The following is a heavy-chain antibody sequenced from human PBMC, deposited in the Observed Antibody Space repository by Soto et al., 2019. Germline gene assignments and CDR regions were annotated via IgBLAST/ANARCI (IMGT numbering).Heavy chain of an antibody. V-gene: IGHV3-49*05. CDR3: SKIRGTTSNYYYYGMDV. Sequence: EVQLVESGGGLVKPGRSLRLSCTASGFTLGASAMSWFRQAPGKGLEWVGFIRSKTYGGTTEYAASVKGRFTISRDDSKSIAHLQMNSLKTEDTAVYYCSKIRGTTSNYYYYGMDVWGQGTTVTVSS. D-gene: IGHD3-16*01. J-gene: IGHJ6*02. CDR1: GFTLGASA. CDR2: IRSKTYGGTT.